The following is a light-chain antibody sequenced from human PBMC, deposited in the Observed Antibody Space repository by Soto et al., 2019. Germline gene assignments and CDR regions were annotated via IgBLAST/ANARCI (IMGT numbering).Light chain of an antibody. V-gene: IGLV2-14*01. J-gene: IGLJ2*01. CDR3: SSYTSSSTVV. CDR1: SSDVGGYNY. Sequence: QSALTQPASVSGSPGQSISISCNGTSSDVGGYNYVSWYQQHPGKAPKLMIYEVSNRPSGVSNRFSGSKSGNTAYLPISGLQAEDEADYYCSSYTSSSTVVFGGGTKLTVL. CDR2: EVS.